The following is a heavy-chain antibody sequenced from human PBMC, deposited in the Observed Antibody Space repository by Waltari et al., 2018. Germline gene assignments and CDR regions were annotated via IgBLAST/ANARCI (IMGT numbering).Heavy chain of an antibody. V-gene: IGHV3-7*01. CDR2: IKQDGSEK. D-gene: IGHD6-6*01. CDR1: GFTFSSYW. J-gene: IGHJ4*02. Sequence: EVQLVESGGGLVQPGGSLRLSCAASGFTFSSYWMSWVRQAPGKGLEWVANIKQDGSEKYYVDSVKGRFTISRDNAKNSLYLQMNSLRAEDMAVYYCARHQEEKQLHYDYWGQGTLVTVSS. CDR3: ARHQEEKQLHYDY.